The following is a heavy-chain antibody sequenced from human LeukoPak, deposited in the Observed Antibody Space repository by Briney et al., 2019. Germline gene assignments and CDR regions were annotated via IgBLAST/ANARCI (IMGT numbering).Heavy chain of an antibody. CDR3: ARAYCTSTTCWGYFDY. CDR2: IYYSGST. D-gene: IGHD2-2*01. Sequence: SQTLSLTCTVSGGSISSGGYYWSWIRQHPGKGLEWIGYIYYSGSTYYNPSLKSRVTISVDTSKNQFSLKVNSVTAAETAVYYCARAYCTSTTCWGYFDYWGQGTLVTVSS. CDR1: GGSISSGGYY. V-gene: IGHV4-31*03. J-gene: IGHJ4*02.